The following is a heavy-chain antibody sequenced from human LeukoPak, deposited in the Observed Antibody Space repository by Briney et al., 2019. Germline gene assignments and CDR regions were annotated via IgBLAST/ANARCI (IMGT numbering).Heavy chain of an antibody. J-gene: IGHJ4*02. V-gene: IGHV3-30*04. CDR2: ISFDGGNI. D-gene: IGHD6-19*01. CDR3: ARDPPFSTGWSQDFFDF. CDR1: GFTFEDYA. Sequence: PGGSLRLSCTPSGFTFEDYAMHWVRQAPGKGLEWVALISFDGGNIYYADSVKGRFTISRDNSNNMLYLQMDSLRGDDTAVYYCARDPPFSTGWSQDFFDFWGQGTLVTVSS.